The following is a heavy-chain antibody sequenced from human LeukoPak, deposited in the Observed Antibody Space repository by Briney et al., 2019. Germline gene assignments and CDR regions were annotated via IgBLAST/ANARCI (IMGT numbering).Heavy chain of an antibody. Sequence: GSXRLSCAXXGFSXSXXAMSWVXXAPXXGLXXVSAISGSGGSTYYADSVKGRFTISRDNSKNTLYLQMNSLRAEDTAVYYYAKKYSYGTLGYMDVWGKGTTVTVSS. CDR3: AKKYSYGTLGYMDV. V-gene: IGHV3-23*01. CDR2: ISGSGGST. D-gene: IGHD5-18*01. J-gene: IGHJ6*03. CDR1: GFSXSXXA.